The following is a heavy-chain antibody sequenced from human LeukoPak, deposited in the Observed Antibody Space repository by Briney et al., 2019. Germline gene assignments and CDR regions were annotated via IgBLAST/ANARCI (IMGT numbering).Heavy chain of an antibody. V-gene: IGHV4-31*03. CDR1: GGSISSGGYY. CDR3: ARTGGQSSIDY. CDR2: IYYSGST. J-gene: IGHJ4*02. D-gene: IGHD3-16*01. Sequence: SQTLSLTCTVSGGSISSGGYYWSWIRQHPGKGLEWIGYIYYSGSTYYNPSLKSRVTISVDTSKNQFSLKLSSVTAADTAVYYCARTGGQSSIDYWGQGTLVTVSS.